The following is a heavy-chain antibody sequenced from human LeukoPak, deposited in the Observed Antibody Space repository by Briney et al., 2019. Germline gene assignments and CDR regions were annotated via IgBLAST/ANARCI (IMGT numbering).Heavy chain of an antibody. D-gene: IGHD3/OR15-3a*01. CDR1: GFTFSSDW. V-gene: IGHV3-7*05. J-gene: IGHJ4*02. CDR3: PREYGFCL. CDR2: IKQDGNSK. Sequence: GGSLRLSYAASGFTFSSDWMSSVRQAPGKGLEWVANIKQDGNSKYYVDSVKVRFTISRDNAKNSVYLQMNSLRAEDTAMYYCPREYGFCLWGQGTLVTVSS.